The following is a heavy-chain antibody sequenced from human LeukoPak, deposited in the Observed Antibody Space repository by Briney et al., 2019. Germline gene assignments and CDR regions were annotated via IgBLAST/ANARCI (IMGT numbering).Heavy chain of an antibody. J-gene: IGHJ4*02. CDR3: ARVDRTYYYDSSGYFDY. V-gene: IGHV3-53*01. CDR1: GFTVSSKY. D-gene: IGHD3-22*01. CDR2: IYSGGST. Sequence: LPGGSLRLSCAASGFTVSSKYMSWVRQAPGKGLEWVSVIYSGGSTYYADSVKGRFTISRDNSKNTLYLQMNSLRAEDTAVYYCARVDRTYYYDSSGYFDYWGQGTLVTVSS.